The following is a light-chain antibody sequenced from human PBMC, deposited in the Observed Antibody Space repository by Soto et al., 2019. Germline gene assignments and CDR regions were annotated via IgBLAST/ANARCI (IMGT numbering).Light chain of an antibody. J-gene: IGKJ2*01. V-gene: IGKV1-27*01. CDR2: AAS. Sequence: DIRMTQSPSSLSASVGDRVTITYRASQGISNYLAWYQQKPGKVPKLLIYAASTLQSGVPSRFSGSGSGTDFTLTISSLQPEDVATYYCQKYNSAPRTFGQGTKLEIK. CDR3: QKYNSAPRT. CDR1: QGISNY.